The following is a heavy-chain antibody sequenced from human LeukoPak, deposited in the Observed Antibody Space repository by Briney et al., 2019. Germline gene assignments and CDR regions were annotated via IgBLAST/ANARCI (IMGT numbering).Heavy chain of an antibody. V-gene: IGHV4-39*01. CDR1: GGSISSSSYY. Sequence: SETLSLTCTVSGGSISSSSYYWGWLRQPPGKVLEWIGSIYYSGSTYYNPSLKSRVTISVDTSKNQFSLKLSSVTAADTAVYYCARQRHNWFDPWGQGTLVTVSS. J-gene: IGHJ5*02. CDR3: ARQRHNWFDP. CDR2: IYYSGST.